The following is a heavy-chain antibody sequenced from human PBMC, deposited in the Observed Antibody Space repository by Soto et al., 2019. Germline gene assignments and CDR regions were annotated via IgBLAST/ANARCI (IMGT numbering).Heavy chain of an antibody. V-gene: IGHV4-34*01. J-gene: IGHJ6*03. CDR1: GGSSSGYY. CDR2: INHSGST. Sequence: SETLSLSCAVYGGSSSGYYWSWIRQPPGKGLEWIGEINHSGSTNYNPSLKSRVTISVDTSKNQFSLKLSSVTAADTAVYYCARGLRDTMGRGVITPMSYYMDVWGKGTTVTGSS. CDR3: ARGLRDTMGRGVITPMSYYMDV. D-gene: IGHD3-10*01.